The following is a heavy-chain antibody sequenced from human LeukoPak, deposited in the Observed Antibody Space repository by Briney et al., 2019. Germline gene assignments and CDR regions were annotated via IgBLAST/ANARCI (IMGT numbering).Heavy chain of an antibody. D-gene: IGHD5-24*01. V-gene: IGHV4-30-4*01. J-gene: IGHJ6*02. Sequence: PSQTLSLTCTVSGGSISSGDYYWSWIRQPPGKGLEWIGYIYNRGSTNYNPSLKSRVTISVDTSKNQFSLKLSSVTAADTAVYYCALRRDGYKYYGMDVWGQGTTVTVSS. CDR3: ALRRDGYKYYGMDV. CDR2: IYNRGST. CDR1: GGSISSGDYY.